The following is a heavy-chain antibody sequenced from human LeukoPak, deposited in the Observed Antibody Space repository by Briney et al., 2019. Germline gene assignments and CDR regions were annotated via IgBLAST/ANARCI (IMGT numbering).Heavy chain of an antibody. CDR2: ISADGGAT. CDR1: GFNLKSHA. D-gene: IGHD4-17*01. CDR3: SRGTTDYDS. Sequence: GGSLRLSCAASGFNLKSHAMNWLRQAPGRGLEWVSLISADGGATYYADSVKGRFTISRDNSKDTLFLQMNSLRAEDTALYYCSRGTTDYDSWGQGTLVTVSS. J-gene: IGHJ5*02. V-gene: IGHV3-23*01.